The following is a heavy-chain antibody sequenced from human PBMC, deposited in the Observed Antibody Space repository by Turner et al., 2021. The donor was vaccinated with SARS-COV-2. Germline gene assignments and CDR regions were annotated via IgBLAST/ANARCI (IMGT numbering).Heavy chain of an antibody. D-gene: IGHD2-15*01. CDR1: GGTFSSYA. V-gene: IGHV1-69*10. CDR2: SSPILCRT. CDR3: ARDRRRIKISPYYYYGMDV. J-gene: IGHJ6*02. Sequence: QVQLVQSGAEVKKPGSSVKVSCKASGGTFSSYAISWVRQAPGQGLWWMGWSSPILCRTNFAQKFQGRVTIIADQSTSTAYMELSSLRSEDKAVYYCARDRRRIKISPYYYYGMDVWGPGNTVTVSS.